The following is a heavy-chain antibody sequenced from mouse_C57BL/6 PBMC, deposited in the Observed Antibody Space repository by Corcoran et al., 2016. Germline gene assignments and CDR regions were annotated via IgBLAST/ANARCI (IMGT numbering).Heavy chain of an antibody. V-gene: IGHV14-1*01. CDR2: IDPEEGDT. CDR3: TTWGYYGRDWYFDV. D-gene: IGHD1-1*01. CDR1: GFNIKDYY. Sequence: EVQLKQSGAELVRPGASVKLSCTSSGFNIKDYYMHWVNQRPEQGLEWIGRIDPEEGDTEYAPKFQGKATMTADTSSNTAYLQLSSLTSEDTAVYYCTTWGYYGRDWYFDVWGTGTTVTVSS. J-gene: IGHJ1*03.